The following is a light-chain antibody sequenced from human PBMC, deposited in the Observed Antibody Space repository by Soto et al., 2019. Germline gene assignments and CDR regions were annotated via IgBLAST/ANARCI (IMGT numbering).Light chain of an antibody. CDR2: AAS. CDR1: QTVRGAF. J-gene: IGKJ1*01. CDR3: LQFDNSRT. Sequence: IVLTQSPATLSLSPGDTGTVSCRASQTVRGAFLAWYQQRPGQAARLLIYAASTRATGVPDRFSGSGSGTEFTLTISGLEPEEFAVYYCLQFDNSRTFGQGTKVEIK. V-gene: IGKV3-20*01.